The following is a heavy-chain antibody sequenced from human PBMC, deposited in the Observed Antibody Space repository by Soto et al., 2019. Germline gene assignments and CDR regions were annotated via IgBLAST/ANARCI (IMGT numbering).Heavy chain of an antibody. V-gene: IGHV4-31*03. Sequence: QVPLPESGPGLVKPSQTLSLPCTVSGGSISSGGYYWSWIRQHPGKGLEWIGYVYYSGSTYYNPYLKSRVIISVHTAKSQLSPKLSSVTAADTAVYYCARVRKGDGYYFDYWGQGTLVTVSS. CDR2: VYYSGST. CDR3: ARVRKGDGYYFDY. J-gene: IGHJ4*02. D-gene: IGHD3-10*01. CDR1: GGSISSGGYY.